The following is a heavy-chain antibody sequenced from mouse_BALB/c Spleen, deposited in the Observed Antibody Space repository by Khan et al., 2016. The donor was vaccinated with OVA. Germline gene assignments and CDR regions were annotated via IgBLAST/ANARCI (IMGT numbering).Heavy chain of an antibody. CDR1: GYTFTTYW. V-gene: IGHV1-7*01. CDR2: INPTSGYT. J-gene: IGHJ2*01. Sequence: VQLQESGAELAKPGASVKMSCKASGYTFTTYWMHWVKQRPGQGLEWIGYINPTSGYTYYNEKFKDRATLSADKSSSTAYMQLSSLTSEDSAVXYCTRDRIDYWGQGTTLTVSS. CDR3: TRDRIDY.